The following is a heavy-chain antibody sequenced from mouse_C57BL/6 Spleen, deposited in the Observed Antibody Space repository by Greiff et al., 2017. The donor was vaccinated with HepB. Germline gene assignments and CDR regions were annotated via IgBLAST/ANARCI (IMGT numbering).Heavy chain of an antibody. Sequence: QVQLQQSGAELMKPGASVKLSCKATGYTFTGYWIEWVNQRPGHGLEWIGEILPGSGSTNYNEKFKGKATFTADTSSTTACMQLSSLTTEDSAIYYCARGNFITTVVGDAMDYWGQGTSVTVSS. D-gene: IGHD1-1*01. J-gene: IGHJ4*01. CDR3: ARGNFITTVVGDAMDY. CDR2: ILPGSGST. CDR1: GYTFTGYW. V-gene: IGHV1-9*01.